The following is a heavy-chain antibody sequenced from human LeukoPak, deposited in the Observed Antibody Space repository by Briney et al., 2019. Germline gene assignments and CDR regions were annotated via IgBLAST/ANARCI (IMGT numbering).Heavy chain of an antibody. Sequence: SETLSLTCAVYGGSFSGYYWGWIRQPPGKGLEWIGSIYYSGSTYYNPSLKSRVTISVDTSKNQFSLKLSSVTAADTAVYYCASERGDETYYDFWSGYAFDIWGQGTMVTVSS. CDR1: GGSFSGYY. CDR2: IYYSGST. D-gene: IGHD3-3*01. V-gene: IGHV4-34*01. CDR3: ASERGDETYYDFWSGYAFDI. J-gene: IGHJ3*02.